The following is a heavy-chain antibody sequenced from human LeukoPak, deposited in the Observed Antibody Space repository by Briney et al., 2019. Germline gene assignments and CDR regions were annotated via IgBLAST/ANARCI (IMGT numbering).Heavy chain of an antibody. D-gene: IGHD4-11*01. CDR2: IGADSGDTHGDP. CDR1: GYRLRNHG. J-gene: IGHJ2*01. CDR3: ARGSSPYNWYFDL. V-gene: IGHV1-18*01. Sequence: ASVKVSCKASGYRLRNHGISWVRQAPGQGLEWMGWIGADSGDTHGDPHYAEKLQGRVTMTTNTSTDTAYMDLRSMTSDDTAVYYCARGSSPYNWYFDLWGRGTLVTVSS.